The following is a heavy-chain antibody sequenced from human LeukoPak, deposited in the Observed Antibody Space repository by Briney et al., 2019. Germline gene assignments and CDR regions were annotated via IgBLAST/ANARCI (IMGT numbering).Heavy chain of an antibody. D-gene: IGHD1-14*01. J-gene: IGHJ6*02. CDR2: IYYSGST. CDR1: GGSISSGGYY. CDR3: ARVLSGVPPGPYYYGMDV. V-gene: IGHV4-31*03. Sequence: SETLSLTCTVSGGSISSGGYYWSWIRQHPGKGLEWIGYIYYSGSTYYNPSLKSRVTISVDTSKDQFSLKLSSVTAADTAVYYCARVLSGVPPGPYYYGMDVWGQGTTVTVSS.